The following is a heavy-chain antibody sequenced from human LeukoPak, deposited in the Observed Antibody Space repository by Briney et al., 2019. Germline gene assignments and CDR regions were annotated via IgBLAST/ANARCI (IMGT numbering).Heavy chain of an antibody. CDR3: AKDRRYDSSGSLDY. D-gene: IGHD3-22*01. V-gene: IGHV3-9*01. J-gene: IGHJ4*02. Sequence: SLRLSCAASGFTFSSYAMSWVRQAPGKGLEWVSVISWNSGSKGYADSVKGRFTISRDNAKNSLYLQMNSLRAEDTALYYCAKDRRYDSSGSLDYWGQGTLVTVSS. CDR1: GFTFSSYA. CDR2: ISWNSGSK.